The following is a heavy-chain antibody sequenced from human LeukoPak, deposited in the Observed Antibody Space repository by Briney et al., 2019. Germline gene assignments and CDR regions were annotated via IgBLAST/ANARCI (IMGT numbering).Heavy chain of an antibody. V-gene: IGHV1-2*02. CDR3: ARGGYDYLWGSSPDAFDI. CDR1: GYTFTGYY. J-gene: IGHJ3*02. CDR2: INPNSGGT. Sequence: GASVKVSCKASGYTFTGYYMHWVRQAPGQGLEWMGWINPNSGGTNYAQKFQGRVTMTTDTSTSTAYMELRSLRSDDTAVYYCARGGYDYLWGSSPDAFDIWGQGTMVTVSS. D-gene: IGHD3-16*01.